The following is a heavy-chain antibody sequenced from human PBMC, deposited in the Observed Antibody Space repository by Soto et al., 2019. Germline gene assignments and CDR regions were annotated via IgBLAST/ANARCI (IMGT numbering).Heavy chain of an antibody. CDR1: GFTFSSYG. V-gene: IGHV3-30*03. D-gene: IGHD2-15*01. CDR2: ISYDGSNK. J-gene: IGHJ4*02. CDR3: ARAGGLLLDY. Sequence: QVQLVESGGGVVQPGRSLRLSCAASGFTFSSYGMHWVRQAPGKGLEWVAVISYDGSNKYYADSVKGRFTISRDNSKNTLYLQKNSLRAEDTAVYYCARAGGLLLDYWGQGTLVTVSS.